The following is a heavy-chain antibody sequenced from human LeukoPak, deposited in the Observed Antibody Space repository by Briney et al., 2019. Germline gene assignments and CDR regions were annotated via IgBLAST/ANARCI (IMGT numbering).Heavy chain of an antibody. D-gene: IGHD3-10*01. Sequence: SETLSLTCTASGGSISSSSYYWSWIRQPPGKGLEWIGEINHNGSTNYNPSLKSRVTISVDTSKNQFSLKLSSVTAADTAVYYCARAYYYGSGSYYNPLHYFDYWGQGTLVTVSS. CDR1: GGSISSSSYY. V-gene: IGHV4-39*07. CDR2: INHNGST. CDR3: ARAYYYGSGSYYNPLHYFDY. J-gene: IGHJ4*02.